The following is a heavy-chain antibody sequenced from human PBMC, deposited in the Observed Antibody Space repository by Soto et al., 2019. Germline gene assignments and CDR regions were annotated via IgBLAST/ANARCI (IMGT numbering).Heavy chain of an antibody. Sequence: GGSLRLSCAASGFTFDDYAMHWVRQAPGKGLEWVSGISWNSGSIGYADSVKGRFTISRDNAKNSLYLQMNSLRAEDTALYYCAKDRHGGGPGYDAFDIWGQGTMVTVSS. CDR3: AKDRHGGGPGYDAFDI. CDR1: GFTFDDYA. V-gene: IGHV3-9*01. J-gene: IGHJ3*02. CDR2: ISWNSGSI. D-gene: IGHD3-16*01.